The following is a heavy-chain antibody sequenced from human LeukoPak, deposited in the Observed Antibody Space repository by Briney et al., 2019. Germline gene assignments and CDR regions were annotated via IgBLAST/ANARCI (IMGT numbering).Heavy chain of an antibody. CDR1: GGTFISYA. J-gene: IGHJ6*02. CDR2: IIPIFGTA. V-gene: IGHV1-69*01. CDR3: ARENPMIAYGGMDV. Sequence: SVNVSCKASGGTFISYAISWVRQAPGQGLEWMGGIIPIFGTANYAQKFQGRVTITADESTSTAYMELSSLRSEDTAVYYCARENPMIAYGGMDVWGQETTVTVSS. D-gene: IGHD3-22*01.